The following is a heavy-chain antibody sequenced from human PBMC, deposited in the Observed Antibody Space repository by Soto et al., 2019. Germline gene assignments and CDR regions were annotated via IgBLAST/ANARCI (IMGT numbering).Heavy chain of an antibody. CDR2: IYYSGST. D-gene: IGHD4-17*01. J-gene: IGHJ4*02. V-gene: IGHV4-39*01. Sequence: SETLSLTCTFSGGSISSSSYYWGWIRQPPGKGLEWIGSIYYSGSTYYNPSLKSRVTISVDTSKNQFSLKLSSVTAADTAVYYCARRDDYGDYGYYFDYWGQGTLVTVSS. CDR3: ARRDDYGDYGYYFDY. CDR1: GGSISSSSYY.